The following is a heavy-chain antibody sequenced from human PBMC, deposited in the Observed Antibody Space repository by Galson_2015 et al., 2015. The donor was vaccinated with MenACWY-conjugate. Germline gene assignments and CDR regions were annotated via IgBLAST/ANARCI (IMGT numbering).Heavy chain of an antibody. CDR1: GASISSHH. D-gene: IGHD5-18*01. Sequence: ETLSLTCTVSGASISSHHWRWFRRPPGKGLEWIAYIRDTGSLKDNPSLKSRVTMSAEKSNNQFSLRLISVTDADTAVYYRARFPSWGSSFGSFDYWGRGILVAVSS. V-gene: IGHV4-59*08. CDR2: IRDTGSL. CDR3: ARFPSWGSSFGSFDY. J-gene: IGHJ4*02.